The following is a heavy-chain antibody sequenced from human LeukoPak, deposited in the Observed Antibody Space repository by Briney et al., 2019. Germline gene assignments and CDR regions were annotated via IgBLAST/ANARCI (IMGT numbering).Heavy chain of an antibody. V-gene: IGHV5-51*01. CDR2: IYPGDSDT. CDR1: GYSFPSYW. J-gene: IGHJ6*02. CDR3: ARQGPSGCSGGSCYSSYYYYGMDV. Sequence: GESLKISCKGSGYSFPSYWIGWVRQMPGKGLEWMGIIYPGDSDTRYSPSFQGQVTISADKSISTAYLQWSSLKASDTAMYYCARQGPSGCSGGSCYSSYYYYGMDVWGQGTTVTVSS. D-gene: IGHD2-15*01.